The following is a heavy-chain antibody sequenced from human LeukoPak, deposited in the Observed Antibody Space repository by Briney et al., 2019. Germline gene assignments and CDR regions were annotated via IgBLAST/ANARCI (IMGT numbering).Heavy chain of an antibody. CDR1: GFTFSSYS. V-gene: IGHV3-21*04. J-gene: IGHJ4*02. CDR2: ISSSSSYI. D-gene: IGHD6-6*01. CDR3: AKGSSSSGGYFDY. Sequence: GGSLRLSCAASGFTFSSYSMNWVRQAPGKGLEWVSSISSSSSYIYYADSVKGRFTISRDNSKNTLYLQMNSLRAEDTAVYYCAKGSSSSGGYFDYWGQGTLVTVSS.